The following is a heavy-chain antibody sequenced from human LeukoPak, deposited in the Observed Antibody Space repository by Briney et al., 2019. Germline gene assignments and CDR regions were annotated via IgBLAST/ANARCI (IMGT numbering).Heavy chain of an antibody. V-gene: IGHV4-31*03. D-gene: IGHD3-3*01. CDR2: IYYSGST. CDR1: GGSISSGGYY. Sequence: SETLSLTCTVSGGSISSGGYYWSWIRQHPGKGLEWIGYIYYSGSTYYNPSLKSRVTISVDTSKNQFSLKLSSVTAADTAVYYCARDGLRFLEWPFDYWGQGTLVTVSS. J-gene: IGHJ4*02. CDR3: ARDGLRFLEWPFDY.